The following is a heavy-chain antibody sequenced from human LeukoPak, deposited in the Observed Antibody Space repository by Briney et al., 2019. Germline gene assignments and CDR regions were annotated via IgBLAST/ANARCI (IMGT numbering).Heavy chain of an antibody. CDR3: ARDAPIVVVVAAPYYYYMDV. D-gene: IGHD2-15*01. V-gene: IGHV3-30*02. CDR2: IWSDGSNK. Sequence: GGSLRLSCAASGFTFSNYDMHWVRQAPGKGLEWVAFIWSDGSNKYYADSVKGRFTISRDNSKNTLYLQMNSLRAEDTAVYYCARDAPIVVVVAAPYYYYMDVWGKGTTVTVSS. J-gene: IGHJ6*03. CDR1: GFTFSNYD.